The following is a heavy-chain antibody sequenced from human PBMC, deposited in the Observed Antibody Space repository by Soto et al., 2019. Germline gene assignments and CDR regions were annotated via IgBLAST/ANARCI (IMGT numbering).Heavy chain of an antibody. CDR1: GFTFSSYA. J-gene: IGHJ4*02. D-gene: IGHD4-17*01. V-gene: IGHV3-30-3*01. CDR3: ARVGPDGDYEGYYFDY. CDR2: ISYDGSNK. Sequence: ESGGGVVQPGRSLRLSCAASGFTFSSYAMHWVRQAPGKGLEWVAVISYDGSNKYYADSVKGRFTISRDNSKNTLYLQMNSLRAEDTAVYYCARVGPDGDYEGYYFDYWGQGTLVTVSS.